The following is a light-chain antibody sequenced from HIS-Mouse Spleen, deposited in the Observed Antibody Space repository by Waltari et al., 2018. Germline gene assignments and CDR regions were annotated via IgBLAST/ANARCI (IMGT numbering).Light chain of an antibody. CDR1: NIRRNS. CDR3: QVWDSSSDHYV. Sequence: SYVLTQPPSVSVAPGQPARIPCRGNNIRRNSVLWYQQKPGQAPVLVVYDDSDRPSGIPERFSGSNSGNTATLTISRVEAGDEADYYCQVWDSSSDHYVFGTGTKVTVL. V-gene: IGLV3-21*02. J-gene: IGLJ1*01. CDR2: DDS.